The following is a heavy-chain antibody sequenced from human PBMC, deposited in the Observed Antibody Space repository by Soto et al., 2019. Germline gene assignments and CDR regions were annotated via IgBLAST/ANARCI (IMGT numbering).Heavy chain of an antibody. CDR1: GGSFSGYY. V-gene: IGHV4-34*01. CDR2: INHSGST. Sequence: QVQLQQWGAGLLKPSETLSLTCAVYGGSFSGYYWSWIRQPPGKGLEWIGEINHSGSTNYNPSLKSRVTISVDTSKNQFSLKLSSVTAADTAVYYCARGLRSAAGTFDYWGHGTLVTVSS. D-gene: IGHD6-13*01. CDR3: ARGLRSAAGTFDY. J-gene: IGHJ4*01.